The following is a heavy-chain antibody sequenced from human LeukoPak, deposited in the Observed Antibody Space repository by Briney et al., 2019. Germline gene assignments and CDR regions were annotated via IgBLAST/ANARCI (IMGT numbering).Heavy chain of an antibody. CDR2: ICGSGDSA. D-gene: IGHD2-15*01. CDR3: AKNSGGSCYSTFGY. Sequence: GGSLRLSCAASEFSFSTYAMSWVRQAPGKGLEWVSTICGSGDSAYYADSVKGRFTISRDNSKNTLYLQMNSLRAEDTAEYYCAKNSGGSCYSTFGYWGQGTLVIVSS. J-gene: IGHJ4*02. V-gene: IGHV3-23*01. CDR1: EFSFSTYA.